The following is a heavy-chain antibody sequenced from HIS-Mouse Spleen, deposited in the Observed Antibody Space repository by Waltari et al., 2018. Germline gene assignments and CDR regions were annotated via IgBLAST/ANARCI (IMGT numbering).Heavy chain of an antibody. V-gene: IGHV3-30*04. D-gene: IGHD1-20*01. Sequence: QVQLVESGGGVVQPGRSLRLSCAASGFTFSSYAMHWVRQAPGKGLEWVAVISYDGSNKYYADAVKGRFTISRDNSKNTLYLQMNSLRAEDTAVYYCARSSRYNWNDYWGQGTLVTVSS. CDR3: ARSSRYNWNDY. CDR1: GFTFSSYA. CDR2: ISYDGSNK. J-gene: IGHJ4*02.